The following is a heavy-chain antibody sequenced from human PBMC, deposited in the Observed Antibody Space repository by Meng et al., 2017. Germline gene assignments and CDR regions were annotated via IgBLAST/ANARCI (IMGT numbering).Heavy chain of an antibody. CDR1: WFSLSNARMG. J-gene: IGHJ5*02. CDR2: IFSNDEK. CDR3: ARIFTTDFWSGYYSWFDP. D-gene: IGHD3-3*01. V-gene: IGHV2-26*01. Sequence: SGPTLVKPTETLTLTCTVSWFSLSNARMGVSWIRQPPGKALEWLAHIFSNDEKSYSTSLKSRLTISKDTSKSQVVLTMTNMDPVDTATYYCARIFTTDFWSGYYSWFDPWGQGTLVTVSS.